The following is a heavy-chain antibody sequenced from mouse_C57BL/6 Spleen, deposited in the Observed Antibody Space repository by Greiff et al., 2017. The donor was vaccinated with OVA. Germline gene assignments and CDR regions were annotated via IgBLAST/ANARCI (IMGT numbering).Heavy chain of an antibody. CDR1: GYTFTSYG. CDR2: IYPRSGNT. J-gene: IGHJ3*01. CDR3: ARGDYGNYVPFAY. Sequence: VQLQQSGAELARPGASVKLSCKASGYTFTSYGISWVKQRTGQGLEWIGEIYPRSGNTYYNEKFKGKDTLTADKSSSTAYMELRSLTSEDSAVYFCARGDYGNYVPFAYWGQGTLVTVSA. V-gene: IGHV1-81*01. D-gene: IGHD2-1*01.